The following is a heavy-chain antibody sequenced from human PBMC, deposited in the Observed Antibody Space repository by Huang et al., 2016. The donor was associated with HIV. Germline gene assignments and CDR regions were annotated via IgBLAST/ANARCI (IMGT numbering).Heavy chain of an antibody. D-gene: IGHD6-19*01. J-gene: IGHJ3*01. V-gene: IGHV1-69*13. CDR3: AKDLSYSSGWYTDAFDV. CDR1: GGTFSSYA. Sequence: QVRLVQSGAEVKKPGSSVKVSCKASGGTFSSYAISWVRQAPGQGLEWMGGIIPILATTNYAQRVQGRVTITADDSTSAVYMEVSGLRSEDTAVYYCAKDLSYSSGWYTDAFDVWGQGTMVLVSS. CDR2: IIPILATT.